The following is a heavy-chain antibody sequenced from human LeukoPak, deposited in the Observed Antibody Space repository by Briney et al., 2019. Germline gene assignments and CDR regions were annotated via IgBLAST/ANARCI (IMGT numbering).Heavy chain of an antibody. CDR1: GFTFSSYS. V-gene: IGHV3-21*01. D-gene: IGHD3-10*01. Sequence: GGSLRLSCAASGFTFSSYSMNWVRQAPGKGLEWVSSISSSSSYIYYADSVKGRFTISRDNAKNSLYLQMNSLRAEDTAVYYCARDSSVRITMVRGAQLFDYWGQGTLDTVSS. CDR2: ISSSSSYI. CDR3: ARDSSVRITMVRGAQLFDY. J-gene: IGHJ4*02.